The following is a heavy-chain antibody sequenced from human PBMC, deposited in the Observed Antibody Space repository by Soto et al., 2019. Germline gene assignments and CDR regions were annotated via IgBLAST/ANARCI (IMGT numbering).Heavy chain of an antibody. V-gene: IGHV1-69*02. CDR3: ARVAAGIPFDY. CDR2: IIPILGIA. D-gene: IGHD6-13*01. Sequence: QVQLVQSGAEVKKPGSSVKVSCKASGGTFSSYTISWVRQAPGQGLEWMGRIIPILGIANYAQKFQGRVTITADKSTSTAYMELRSLRSEDTAVYYCARVAAGIPFDYWGQGTLVTVSS. CDR1: GGTFSSYT. J-gene: IGHJ4*02.